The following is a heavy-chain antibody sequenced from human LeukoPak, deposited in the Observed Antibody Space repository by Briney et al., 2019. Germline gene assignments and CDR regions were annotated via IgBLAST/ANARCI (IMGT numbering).Heavy chain of an antibody. D-gene: IGHD3-22*01. Sequence: SETLSLTCTVSGGSIGSSSYYWGWIRQPPGKGLEWIGSIYYSGSTYYNPSLKSRVTISVDTSKNQFSLKLSSVTAADTAVYYCARGCTRPSYDSSGYYRPNWFDPWGQGTLVTVSS. CDR3: ARGCTRPSYDSSGYYRPNWFDP. CDR1: GGSIGSSSYY. V-gene: IGHV4-39*07. J-gene: IGHJ5*02. CDR2: IYYSGST.